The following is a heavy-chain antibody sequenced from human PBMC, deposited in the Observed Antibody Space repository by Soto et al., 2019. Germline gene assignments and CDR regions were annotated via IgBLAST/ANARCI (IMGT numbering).Heavy chain of an antibody. CDR3: ASHSSHWPFFDF. CDR2: IYYSGST. D-gene: IGHD6-13*01. J-gene: IGHJ4*02. Sequence: PSETLSLTCTVSGGSVSSKTYYWGWIRQPPGKGLEWIGSIYYSGSTYYNPSLKSRVTISVDTSKNQFSLKLSSVTAADTAVYYCASHSSHWPFFDFWGQGTLVTVS. V-gene: IGHV4-39*07. CDR1: GGSVSSKTYY.